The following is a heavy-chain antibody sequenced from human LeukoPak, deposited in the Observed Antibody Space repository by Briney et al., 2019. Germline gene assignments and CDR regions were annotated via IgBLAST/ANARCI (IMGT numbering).Heavy chain of an antibody. CDR1: GGSISSGDYY. V-gene: IGHV4-30-4*01. J-gene: IGHJ4*02. D-gene: IGHD3-16*01. CDR2: IYYSGST. Sequence: SETLSLTCTVSGGSISSGDYYWSWIRQPPGKGLEWIGYIYYSGSTYYNPSLKGRVTISVDTSKNQFSLKLSSVTAADTAVYYCARGLFGALDYWGQGTLVTVSS. CDR3: ARGLFGALDY.